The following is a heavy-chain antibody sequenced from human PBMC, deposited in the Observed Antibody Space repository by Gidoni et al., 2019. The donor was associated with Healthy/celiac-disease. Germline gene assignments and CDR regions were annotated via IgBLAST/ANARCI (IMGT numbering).Heavy chain of an antibody. Sequence: QVQLQQSGPGLVKPSQTLSLTCAISGDSVPSNSAAWNWIRQSPSRGLEWLGRTYYRSKWYNDYAVSVKSRITINPDTSKNQFSLQLNSVTPEDTAVYYCAREGETIAARVGYYYYMDVWGKGTTVTVSS. V-gene: IGHV6-1*01. CDR1: GDSVPSNSAA. D-gene: IGHD6-6*01. CDR2: TYYRSKWYN. CDR3: AREGETIAARVGYYYYMDV. J-gene: IGHJ6*03.